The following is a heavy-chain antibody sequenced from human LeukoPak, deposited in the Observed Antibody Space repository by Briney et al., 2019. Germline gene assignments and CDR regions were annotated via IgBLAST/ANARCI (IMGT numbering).Heavy chain of an antibody. CDR2: INPSGGST. J-gene: IGHJ3*02. CDR3: ARGVTIFGVVIIGAFDI. D-gene: IGHD3-3*01. V-gene: IGHV1-46*01. Sequence: GASVKVSCKASGYTFTSYYMHWVRQAPGQGLEWMGIINPSGGSTSYAQKFQGRVTMTRDTSTSTVYMELSSLRSEDTAVYYCARGVTIFGVVIIGAFDIWGQGTMVTVSS. CDR1: GYTFTSYY.